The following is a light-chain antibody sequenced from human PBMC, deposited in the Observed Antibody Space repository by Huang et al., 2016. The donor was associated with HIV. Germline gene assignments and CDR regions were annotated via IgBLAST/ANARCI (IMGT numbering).Light chain of an antibody. CDR2: DTS. V-gene: IGKV3-11*01. J-gene: IGKJ2*01. CDR1: QSVSGY. CDR3: QQRSNWPPVYT. Sequence: IVLTQSPATLSLSPGERATLSCRASQSVSGYLAWYQQKPGQAPRRLIEDTSTRATGVPVRFSCSGSGTDFTLTISSLEPEDFAVYYCQQRSNWPPVYTFGRGTKLDI.